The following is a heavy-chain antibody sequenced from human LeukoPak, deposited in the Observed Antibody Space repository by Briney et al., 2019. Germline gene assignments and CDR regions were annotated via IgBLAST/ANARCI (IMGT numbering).Heavy chain of an antibody. CDR3: ARGTGSLDY. CDR2: TYSRSKWFN. CDR1: GDSVXSKSAS. Sequence: XLTCAXSGDSVXSKSASWNWIRQSPSRGLEWLGRTYSRSKWFNDYAVSVKSRISINPDTSKNQFSLHLTSVTPDDTAVYYCARGTGSLDYWGQGTLVTVSS. V-gene: IGHV6-1*01. J-gene: IGHJ4*02. D-gene: IGHD1-26*01.